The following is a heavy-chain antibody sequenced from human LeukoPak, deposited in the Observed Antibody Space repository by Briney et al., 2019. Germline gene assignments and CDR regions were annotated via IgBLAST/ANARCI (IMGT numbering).Heavy chain of an antibody. CDR1: GGSISSYY. Sequence: PSETLSLTCTVSGGSISSYYWSWIRQPAGKGLEWIGRIYTSGSTNYNPSLKSRVTMSVDTSKNQFSLKLSSVTAADTAVYYCALIGDIVVVPAAIRHDYWGQGTLVTVSS. J-gene: IGHJ4*02. D-gene: IGHD2-2*02. V-gene: IGHV4-4*07. CDR3: ALIGDIVVVPAAIRHDY. CDR2: IYTSGST.